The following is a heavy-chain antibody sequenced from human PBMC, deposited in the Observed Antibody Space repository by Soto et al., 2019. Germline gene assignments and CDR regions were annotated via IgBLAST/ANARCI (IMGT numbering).Heavy chain of an antibody. CDR1: GFTFSDYY. D-gene: IGHD5-12*01. J-gene: IGHJ4*02. CDR3: ARDYSDQMATIPSLDY. V-gene: IGHV3-11*05. Sequence: QVQLVESGGGLVQPGGSLRLSCAASGFTFSDYYMSWIRQAPGKGLEWVSYISSSSSYTNYADSVKGRFTISRDNAKNSLYLQMNSLRAEDTAVYYCARDYSDQMATIPSLDYWGQGTLVTVSS. CDR2: ISSSSSYT.